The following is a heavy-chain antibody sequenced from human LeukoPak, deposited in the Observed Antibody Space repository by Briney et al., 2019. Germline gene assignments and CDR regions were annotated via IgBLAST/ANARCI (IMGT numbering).Heavy chain of an antibody. J-gene: IGHJ6*02. D-gene: IGHD6-13*01. CDR1: AYTFTFYY. CDR2: INPNSGGT. Sequence: GASVTVCCKSSAYTFTFYYMHWVREAPGQGLGWVGWINPNSGGTNYAQKFQGRVTMTRDTSISTAYMDLSRLRSDDTAVYYCARGWKQQLWNLDYYYYYGMDVWGQGTTVTVSS. CDR3: ARGWKQQLWNLDYYYYYGMDV. V-gene: IGHV1-2*02.